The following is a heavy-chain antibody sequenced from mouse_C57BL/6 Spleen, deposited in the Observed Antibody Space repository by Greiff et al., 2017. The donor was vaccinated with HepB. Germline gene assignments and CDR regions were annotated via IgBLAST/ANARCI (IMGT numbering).Heavy chain of an antibody. CDR1: GYTFTSYW. Sequence: VQLKQSGTVLARPGASVKMSCKTSGYTFTSYWMHWVKQRPGQGLEWIGAIYPGNSDTSYNQKFKGKAKLTAVTSASTAYMELSSLTNEDSAVYYCTRITTVVADYAMDYWGQGTSVTVSS. CDR2: IYPGNSDT. V-gene: IGHV1-5*01. CDR3: TRITTVVADYAMDY. D-gene: IGHD1-1*01. J-gene: IGHJ4*01.